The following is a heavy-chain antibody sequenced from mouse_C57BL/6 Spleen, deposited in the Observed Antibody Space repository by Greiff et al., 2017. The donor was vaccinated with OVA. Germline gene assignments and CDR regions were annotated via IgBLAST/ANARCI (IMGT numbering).Heavy chain of an antibody. CDR3: ARYYYGSSYASWFAY. V-gene: IGHV1-81*01. CDR2: IYPRSGNT. Sequence: QVHVKQSGAELARPGASVKLSCKASGYTFTSYGISWVKQRTGQGLEWIGEIYPRSGNTYYNEKFKGKATLTADKSSSTAYMELRSLTSEDSAVYFCARYYYGSSYASWFAYWGQGTLVTVSA. J-gene: IGHJ3*01. D-gene: IGHD1-1*01. CDR1: GYTFTSYG.